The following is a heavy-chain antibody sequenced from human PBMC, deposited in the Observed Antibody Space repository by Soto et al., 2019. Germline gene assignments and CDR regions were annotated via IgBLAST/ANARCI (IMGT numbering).Heavy chain of an antibody. CDR3: AKDRAAADNLLLYGMDV. CDR2: ISGSGGST. D-gene: IGHD6-13*01. CDR1: GFTFSSYA. J-gene: IGHJ6*02. Sequence: GGSLRLSCAASGFTFSSYAMSWVRQAPGKGLEWVSAISGSGGSTYYADSVKGRLTISRDNSKNTLYLQMNSLRAEDTAVYYCAKDRAAADNLLLYGMDVWGQGTTVTVSS. V-gene: IGHV3-23*01.